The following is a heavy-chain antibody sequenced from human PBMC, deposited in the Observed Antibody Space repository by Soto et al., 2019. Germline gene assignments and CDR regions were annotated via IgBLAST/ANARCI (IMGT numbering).Heavy chain of an antibody. V-gene: IGHV3-23*01. J-gene: IGHJ4*02. D-gene: IGHD6-13*01. Sequence: GGSLRLSCAASGFTFSSYAMSQVRQAPGKGLEWVSAISGSGGSTYYADSVKGRFTISRDNSKNTLYLQMNSLRAEDTAVYYCAKENGYSSSWFEFDYWGQGTLVTVSS. CDR3: AKENGYSSSWFEFDY. CDR1: GFTFSSYA. CDR2: ISGSGGST.